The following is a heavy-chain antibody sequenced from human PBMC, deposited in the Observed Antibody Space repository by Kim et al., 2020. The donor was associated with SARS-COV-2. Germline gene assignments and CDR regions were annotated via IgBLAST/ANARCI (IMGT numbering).Heavy chain of an antibody. D-gene: IGHD3-10*01. CDR3: ARGKLLWFGKLLPIDY. V-gene: IGHV1-8*01. CDR1: GYTFTSYD. J-gene: IGHJ4*02. Sequence: ASVKVSCKASGYTFTSYDLNLVRQATGQGLEWMGWMNPNSGNTRYAPKFQGSVTMTRNTSISTAYMELSSLRSEDTAVYYCARGKLLWFGKLLPIDYWGQGTMVNVSS. CDR2: MNPNSGNT.